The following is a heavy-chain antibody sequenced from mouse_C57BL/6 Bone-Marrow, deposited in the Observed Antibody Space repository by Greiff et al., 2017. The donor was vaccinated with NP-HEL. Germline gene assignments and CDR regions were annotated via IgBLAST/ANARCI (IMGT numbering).Heavy chain of an antibody. Sequence: DVKLQESGGGLVQPGGSLKLSCAASGIAFSRYWMSWVRRAPGTGLEWIGEINPDSSTINYAPSLKDKFIISRDNAKNTLYLQMSKVRSEDTALYYCARDSTWYFDVWGTGTTVTVSS. V-gene: IGHV4-1*01. CDR3: ARDSTWYFDV. CDR2: INPDSSTI. J-gene: IGHJ1*03. D-gene: IGHD2-1*01. CDR1: GIAFSRYW.